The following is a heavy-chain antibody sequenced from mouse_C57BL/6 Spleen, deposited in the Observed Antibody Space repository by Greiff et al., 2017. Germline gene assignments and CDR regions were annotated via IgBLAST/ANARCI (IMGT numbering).Heavy chain of an antibody. D-gene: IGHD4-1*01. CDR3: ARNGLTGSGYAMDY. J-gene: IGHJ4*01. CDR2: IWSGGST. Sequence: QVQLKQSGPGLVQPSQSLSITCTVSGFSLTSYGVHWVRQSPGKGLEWLGVIWSGGSTDYNAAFIYRLSISKDNSKSQVFFKMHSLQADDTAIYYCARNGLTGSGYAMDYWGQGTSVTVSS. CDR1: GFSLTSYG. V-gene: IGHV2-2*01.